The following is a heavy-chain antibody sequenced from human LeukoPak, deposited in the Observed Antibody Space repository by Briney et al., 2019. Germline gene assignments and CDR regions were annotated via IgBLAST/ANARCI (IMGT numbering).Heavy chain of an antibody. CDR3: ARARYYYGSGSYSVGMDV. J-gene: IGHJ6*02. V-gene: IGHV5-51*01. CDR1: GYSFTSYW. D-gene: IGHD3-10*01. CDR2: IYPGDSDT. Sequence: ESLKISCKGSGYSFTSYWIGWVRQMPGKGLEWMGIIYPGDSDTRYSPSFQGQVTISADKSISTAYLQWSSLKASDTAMYYCARARYYYGSGSYSVGMDVWGQGTTVTVSS.